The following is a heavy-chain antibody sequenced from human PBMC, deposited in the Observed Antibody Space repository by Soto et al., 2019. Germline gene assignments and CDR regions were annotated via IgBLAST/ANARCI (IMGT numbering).Heavy chain of an antibody. CDR2: ISAYNGNT. CDR1: GYTFTSYG. V-gene: IGHV1-18*01. CDR3: ARDGGYYYDSSGYYPDY. Sequence: ASVKVSCKASGYTFTSYGISWVRQAPGQGLEWMGWISAYNGNTNYAQKLQGRVTMTTDTSTSTAYMELRSLRSVDTSVYYCARDGGYYYDSSGYYPDYWGQGTLVTVSS. J-gene: IGHJ4*02. D-gene: IGHD3-22*01.